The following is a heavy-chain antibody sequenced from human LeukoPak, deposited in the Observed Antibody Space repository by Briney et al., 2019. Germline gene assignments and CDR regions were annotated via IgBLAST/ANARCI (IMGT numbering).Heavy chain of an antibody. D-gene: IGHD3-3*01. CDR3: AREAQKHYDFWSGYYTDY. CDR2: INHSGST. Sequence: SETLALTGAVYGGSCSGYYWSWIRQPPGKGLEWIGEINHSGSTNYNPSLKSRVTISVDTSKNQFSLKLSSVTAADTAVYYCAREAQKHYDFWSGYYTDYWGQGTLVTVSS. V-gene: IGHV4-34*01. CDR1: GGSCSGYY. J-gene: IGHJ4*02.